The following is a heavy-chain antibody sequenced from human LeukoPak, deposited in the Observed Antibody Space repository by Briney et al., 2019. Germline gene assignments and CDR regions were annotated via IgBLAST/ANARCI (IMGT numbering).Heavy chain of an antibody. J-gene: IGHJ4*02. CDR1: GGSISSYY. Sequence: PSETLSLTCTVSGGSISSYYWSWIRQPPGKGLEWIGYIYYSGSTNYNPSLKSRVTISVDTSKNQFSLKLSSVTAADTAVYYCVRYYYDSSGYYYFDYWGQGTLVTVSS. D-gene: IGHD3-22*01. V-gene: IGHV4-59*01. CDR3: VRYYYDSSGYYYFDY. CDR2: IYYSGST.